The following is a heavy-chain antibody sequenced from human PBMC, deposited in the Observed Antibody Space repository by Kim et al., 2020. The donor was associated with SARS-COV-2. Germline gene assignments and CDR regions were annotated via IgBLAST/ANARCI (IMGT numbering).Heavy chain of an antibody. CDR1: GGSISSYY. J-gene: IGHJ3*02. V-gene: IGHV4-4*07. CDR2: IYTSGST. CDR3: ARLGMGYYDFWSGYPPVDASDI. D-gene: IGHD3-3*01. Sequence: SETLSLTCTVSGGSISSYYWSWIRQPAGKGLEWIGRIYTSGSTNYNPSLKSRVTMSVDTSKNQFSLKLSSVTAADTAVYYCARLGMGYYDFWSGYPPVDASDIWGQGTMVTVSS.